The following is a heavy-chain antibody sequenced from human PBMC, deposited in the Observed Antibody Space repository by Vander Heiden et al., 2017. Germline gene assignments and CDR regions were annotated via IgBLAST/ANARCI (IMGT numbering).Heavy chain of an antibody. CDR3: AKGYGDSYPHYFND. V-gene: IGHV3-9*01. J-gene: IGHJ4*02. CDR1: AFTVGTHA. CDR2: INWSGEFI. D-gene: IGHD5-18*01. Sequence: EVQLLASGGCLVRPGQSLRLSFAAAAFTVGTHAMHWVRQVAGKGLEWVSGINWSGEFIGYAASVRGRFTMSRDNAENVVYLQMTSLRPEDTAFYYCAKGYGDSYPHYFNDWGQGTLVTVS.